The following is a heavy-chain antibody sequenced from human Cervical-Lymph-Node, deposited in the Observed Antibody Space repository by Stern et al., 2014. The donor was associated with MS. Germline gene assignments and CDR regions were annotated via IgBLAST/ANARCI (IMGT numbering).Heavy chain of an antibody. CDR3: AKDRGSGWSLDY. CDR2: ISNDGSKK. J-gene: IGHJ4*02. Sequence: VQLVESGGGVVQPGRSLRLSCAGSGFTFSTYGMHWVRQAPGKALEWVALISNDGSKKYYVDSVKGRFTISRDNAKNTMYVQMNSLRDEDTAVYYCAKDRGSGWSLDYWGQGTLVTVSS. V-gene: IGHV3-30*18. D-gene: IGHD6-19*01. CDR1: GFTFSTYG.